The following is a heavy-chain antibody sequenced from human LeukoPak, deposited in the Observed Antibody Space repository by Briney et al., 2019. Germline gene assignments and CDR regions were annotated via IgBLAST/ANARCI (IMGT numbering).Heavy chain of an antibody. V-gene: IGHV3-23*01. CDR1: GFTFSNSA. J-gene: IGHJ4*02. Sequence: GGSLRLSCAASGFTFSNSAMTWVRQAPGKGLEWVSTVSGSDGNTYYAYSVKGRFTISRDNSENTLYLQMNSLRAQDTAVYYCAKSLAVPGSPDYWGQGTLVTVSS. CDR2: VSGSDGNT. D-gene: IGHD6-19*01. CDR3: AKSLAVPGSPDY.